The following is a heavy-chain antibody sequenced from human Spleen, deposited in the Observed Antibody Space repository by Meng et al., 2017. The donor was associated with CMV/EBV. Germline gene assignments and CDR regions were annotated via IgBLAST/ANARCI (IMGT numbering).Heavy chain of an antibody. J-gene: IGHJ4*02. Sequence: GESLKISCAASGFTFRSYAMHWVRQAPGKGLEWVALVSYDGSNEYYADPVKGRFTISRDNSKNTLYLQMNSLRAEDTAVYYCAREGRYCSSTSCYHSDYWGQGTLVTVSS. V-gene: IGHV3-30-3*01. D-gene: IGHD2-2*01. CDR2: VSYDGSNE. CDR1: GFTFRSYA. CDR3: AREGRYCSSTSCYHSDY.